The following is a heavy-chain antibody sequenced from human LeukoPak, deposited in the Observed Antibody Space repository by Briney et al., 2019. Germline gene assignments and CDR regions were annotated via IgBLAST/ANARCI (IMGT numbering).Heavy chain of an antibody. CDR2: ISGSGGST. J-gene: IGHJ4*02. CDR1: GFTFSSYA. Sequence: GGSLRLSCAASGFTFSSYAMSWVRQAPGKGLEWVSAISGSGGSTYYADSVKGRFTISRDNSKNTLYLQMNSLRAEDTAVYYCAKDLREYYYDSSGFDYWGQGTLVTVSS. CDR3: AKDLREYYYDSSGFDY. V-gene: IGHV3-23*01. D-gene: IGHD3-22*01.